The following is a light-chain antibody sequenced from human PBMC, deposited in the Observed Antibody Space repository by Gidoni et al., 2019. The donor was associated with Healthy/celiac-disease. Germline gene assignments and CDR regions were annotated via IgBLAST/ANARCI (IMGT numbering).Light chain of an antibody. CDR2: WAS. J-gene: IGKJ4*01. CDR3: QQYYSTPLT. V-gene: IGKV4-1*01. CDR1: QSVLYSSNNQNY. Sequence: DVVMPKAPASIAASLGGRATINCKSSQSVLYSSNNQNYVAWYQQKPGQPPKLLISWASTRESGVPDRFSGSGSGTDFTLTISSLQAEDVAVYYCQQYYSTPLTFGGGTKVEIK.